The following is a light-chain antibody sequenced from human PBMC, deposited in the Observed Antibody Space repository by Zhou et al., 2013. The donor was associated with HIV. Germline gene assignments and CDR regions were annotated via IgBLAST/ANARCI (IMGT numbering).Light chain of an antibody. CDR1: QSVSSSY. CDR3: QQYVTSPLYT. J-gene: IGKJ2*01. CDR2: GAS. Sequence: PGERATLSCRASQSVSSSYLAWYQQKPGQAPRLLIYGASSRATGIPDRFSGSGSGTDFTLTISRLEPEDFAVYYCQQYVTSPLYTFGQGTKLEIK. V-gene: IGKV3-20*01.